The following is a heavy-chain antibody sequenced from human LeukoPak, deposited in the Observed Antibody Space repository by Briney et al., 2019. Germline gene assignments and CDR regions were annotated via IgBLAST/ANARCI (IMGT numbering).Heavy chain of an antibody. Sequence: SETLSLTCAVSGGSISSGGYSWSWIRQPPGKGLERIGYIYHSGSTYYNPSLKSRVTISVDRSKSQFSLKLSSVTAADTAVYYCARNFDYWGQGTLVTVSS. J-gene: IGHJ4*02. CDR3: ARNFDY. CDR2: IYHSGST. CDR1: GGSISSGGYS. V-gene: IGHV4-30-2*01.